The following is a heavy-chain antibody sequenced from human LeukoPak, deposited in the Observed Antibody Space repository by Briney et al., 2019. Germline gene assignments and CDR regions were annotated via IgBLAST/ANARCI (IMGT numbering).Heavy chain of an antibody. CDR2: ISSSSSYI. CDR3: TRDLWTVVTGFDS. D-gene: IGHD4-23*01. CDR1: GFTFSSYS. V-gene: IGHV3-21*03. Sequence: GGSLRLSCAASGFTFSSYSMNWVRQAPGKGLEWVSSISSSSSYIYYADSVKGRFTISRDNAKNSLYLQMNSLRTEDTAVYYCTRDLWTVVTGFDSWGQGTLVTVSS. J-gene: IGHJ4*02.